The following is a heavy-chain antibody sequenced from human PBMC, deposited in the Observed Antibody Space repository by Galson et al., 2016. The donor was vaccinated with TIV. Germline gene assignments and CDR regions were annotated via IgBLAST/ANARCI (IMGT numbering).Heavy chain of an antibody. D-gene: IGHD3-22*01. Sequence: SVKVSCKASGGIFIGYGISWVRQAPGQGLEWMGRIIPLFGIVSYAQRFQGRVATIADKSTGTTYMELSSLRSEDTAVYYCVRSGTYYYGSSGDNWGQGTLVTVSS. J-gene: IGHJ4*02. V-gene: IGHV1-69*04. CDR1: GGIFIGYG. CDR3: VRSGTYYYGSSGDN. CDR2: IIPLFGIV.